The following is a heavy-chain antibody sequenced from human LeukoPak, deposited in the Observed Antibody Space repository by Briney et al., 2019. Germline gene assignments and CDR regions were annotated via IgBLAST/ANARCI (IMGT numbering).Heavy chain of an antibody. CDR1: GLTFSTYA. D-gene: IGHD3-10*01. CDR3: ARVETGTYYGAMDV. J-gene: IGHJ6*02. Sequence: GGSLRLSCAGSGLTFSTYAFHWVRQAPGKGLEWVAIISYDGNNKSYVDSMKGRITISRDNSKNTLYLQMNSLRTDDTAVYYCARVETGTYYGAMDVWGQGTTVTVSS. CDR2: ISYDGNNK. V-gene: IGHV3-30-3*01.